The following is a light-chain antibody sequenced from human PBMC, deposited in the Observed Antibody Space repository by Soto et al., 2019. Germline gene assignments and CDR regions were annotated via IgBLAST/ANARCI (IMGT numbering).Light chain of an antibody. V-gene: IGLV2-23*02. CDR2: EVS. CDR3: CENVGARTYV. CDR1: SSDVGRFNV. Sequence: QSVLTQPASVSGSPGQSITISCTGTSSDVGRFNVVSWFQQHPGQVPKLMIYEVSSRPSGVSSRFSGSKSGNTASLTISGLQADDADDYYSCENVGARTYVFGTGTKVTVL. J-gene: IGLJ1*01.